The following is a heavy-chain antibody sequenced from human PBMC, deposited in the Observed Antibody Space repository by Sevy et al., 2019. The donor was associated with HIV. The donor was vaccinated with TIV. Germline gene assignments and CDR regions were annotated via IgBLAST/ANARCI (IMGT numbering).Heavy chain of an antibody. D-gene: IGHD1-26*01. V-gene: IGHV3-21*06. CDR3: ARGPPDGSYDYFDY. Sequence: GGSLRLSCAASGFTFITYNMNWVRQAPGKGLEWVSSVSGSSNYIYYAESLKGRFIISRDNAKNTLYLQINSLRADDTAVYYCARGPPDGSYDYFDYWGRGTLVTVSS. CDR1: GFTFITYN. J-gene: IGHJ4*02. CDR2: VSGSSNYI.